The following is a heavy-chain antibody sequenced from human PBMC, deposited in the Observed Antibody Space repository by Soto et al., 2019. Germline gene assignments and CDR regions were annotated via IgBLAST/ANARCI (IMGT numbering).Heavy chain of an antibody. J-gene: IGHJ6*02. CDR3: ARVRGGYYYAMDV. D-gene: IGHD3-10*02. V-gene: IGHV4-4*02. CDR2: IYHSGST. Sequence: QVQLQESGPGLVKPSGTLSLTCAVSGGSISSSNWWSWVRQPPGKGLEWIGEIYHSGSTNYNPSLTSRVTTSVDKSKNQFSLKLSSVTAADTAVYYCARVRGGYYYAMDVWGQGTTVTVSS. CDR1: GGSISSSNW.